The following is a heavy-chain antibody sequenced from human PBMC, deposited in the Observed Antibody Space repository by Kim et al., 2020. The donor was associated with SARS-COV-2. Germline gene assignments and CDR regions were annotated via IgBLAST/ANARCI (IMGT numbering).Heavy chain of an antibody. J-gene: IGHJ6*02. CDR3: ARDSIRYYGMDV. V-gene: IGHV3-48*03. Sequence: YADSVKGRFTISRDNAKNSLYLQMNSLRAEETAVYYCARDSIRYYGMDVWGQGTTVTVSS. D-gene: IGHD3-9*01.